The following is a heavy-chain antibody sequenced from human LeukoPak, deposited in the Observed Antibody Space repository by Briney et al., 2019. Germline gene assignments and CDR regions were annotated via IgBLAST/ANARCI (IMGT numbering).Heavy chain of an antibody. CDR1: GFTFSSYA. CDR3: AKDLPDAFFDY. D-gene: IGHD2-2*01. V-gene: IGHV3-30*02. J-gene: IGHJ4*02. Sequence: GGSLRLSCAASGFTFSSYAMHWVRQAPGKGLEWVAFMRNDGSIKYYADSVKGRFTISRDNSRNTLYLQMNSLGAEDTAVYYCAKDLPDAFFDYWGQGTLVTVSS. CDR2: MRNDGSIK.